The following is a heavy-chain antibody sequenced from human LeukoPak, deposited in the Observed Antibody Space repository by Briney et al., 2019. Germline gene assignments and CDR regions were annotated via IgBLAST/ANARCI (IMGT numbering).Heavy chain of an antibody. J-gene: IGHJ3*02. CDR1: GFTLTTNE. D-gene: IGHD3-22*01. CDR3: AREVYDSSGYDYYRPAFDI. CDR2: ISPNESTI. Sequence: GRSLRLSCATSGFTLTTNEMTWVCQAPGQGLGLVSYISPNESTIHYADSVKGRLSISRDNAKTSQYLLMNRLRAEATAVYYCAREVYDSSGYDYYRPAFDIWGQGTIVA. V-gene: IGHV3-48*03.